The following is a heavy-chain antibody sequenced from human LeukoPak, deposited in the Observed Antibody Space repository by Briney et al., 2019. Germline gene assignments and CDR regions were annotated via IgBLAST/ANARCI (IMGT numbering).Heavy chain of an antibody. CDR2: ISSSSSYI. V-gene: IGHV3-21*01. J-gene: IGHJ1*01. D-gene: IGHD6-19*01. CDR3: ARDMTVAGTEGFQH. Sequence: KSGGSLRLSCAASGFTFSSYSMNWVRQAPGKGLEWVSSISSSSSYIYYADSVRGRFTISRDNAKNSLYLQMNSLRAEDTAVYYCARDMTVAGTEGFQHWGQGTLVTVSS. CDR1: GFTFSSYS.